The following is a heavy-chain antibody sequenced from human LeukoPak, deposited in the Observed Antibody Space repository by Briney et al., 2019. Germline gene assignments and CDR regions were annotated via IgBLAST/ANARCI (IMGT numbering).Heavy chain of an antibody. V-gene: IGHV3-48*01. CDR3: ATGNPVQLERGDAFDI. CDR1: GFTFSSYS. J-gene: IGHJ3*02. CDR2: ISSGSNTI. D-gene: IGHD1-1*01. Sequence: TGGSLRLSCTASGFTFSSYSMNWVRQAPGRGLEWISYISSGSNTIYYADSVRGRFTISRDNAKNSLSLQMHSLRAEDTAVYYCATGNPVQLERGDAFDIWGQGTMVTVSS.